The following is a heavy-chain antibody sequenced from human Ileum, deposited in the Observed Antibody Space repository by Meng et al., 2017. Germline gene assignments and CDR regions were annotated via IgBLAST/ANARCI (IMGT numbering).Heavy chain of an antibody. CDR2: IYWDDDK. V-gene: IGHV2-5*02. D-gene: IGHD4-11*01. J-gene: IGHJ4*02. CDR1: GFSLSTSGVG. CDR3: AHKTTVTTSGRGLFDY. Sequence: QIPFEDFGPTLAKPTQPLTPTCTFSGFSLSTSGVGVGWIRQPPGKALEWLALIYWDDDKRYSPSLKSRLTITKDTSKNQVVLTMTNMDPVDTATYYCAHKTTVTTSGRGLFDYWGQGTLVTVSS.